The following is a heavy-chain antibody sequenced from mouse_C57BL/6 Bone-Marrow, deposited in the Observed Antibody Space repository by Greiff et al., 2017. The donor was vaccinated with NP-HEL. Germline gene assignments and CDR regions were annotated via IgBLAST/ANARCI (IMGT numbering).Heavy chain of an antibody. CDR1: GYAFSSSW. CDR3: ARDYYGSSYPWFAY. Sequence: QVQLQQSGPELVKPGASVKISCKASGYAFSSSWMNWVKQRPGKGLEWIGRNYPGDGDTNYNGKFKGKATLTADKSSSTAYMQLSSLTSEDSAVYFCARDYYGSSYPWFAYWGQGTLVTVSA. V-gene: IGHV1-82*01. J-gene: IGHJ3*01. CDR2: NYPGDGDT. D-gene: IGHD1-1*01.